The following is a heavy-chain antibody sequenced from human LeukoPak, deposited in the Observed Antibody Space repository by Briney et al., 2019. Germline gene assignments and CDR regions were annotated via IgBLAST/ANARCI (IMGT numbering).Heavy chain of an antibody. Sequence: TGGSLRLSCAASGFTFSSFAMSWVRQAPGKGLEWVSAISSSGGSTYYADSAKGRFTVSRDNSKNTLYLQMNSLRAEDTAVYYCAKQISLTFGYWGQGTLATVSS. V-gene: IGHV3-23*01. D-gene: IGHD2-15*01. CDR1: GFTFSSFA. CDR2: ISSSGGST. CDR3: AKQISLTFGY. J-gene: IGHJ4*02.